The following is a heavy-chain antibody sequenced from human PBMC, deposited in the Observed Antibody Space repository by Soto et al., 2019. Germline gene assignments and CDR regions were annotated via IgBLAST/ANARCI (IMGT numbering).Heavy chain of an antibody. Sequence: PXETLSLTCTVAGCSISSGGYYWSWIRQHRGKGLEWIGYIYYSGSTYYNPSLKSRVTISVDTSKNQFSLKLSSVTAADTAVYYCARAGPLYCSSTSCYRDYYYGMDVWGQGTTVTVSS. V-gene: IGHV4-31*03. CDR3: ARAGPLYCSSTSCYRDYYYGMDV. J-gene: IGHJ6*02. CDR2: IYYSGST. CDR1: GCSISSGGYY. D-gene: IGHD2-2*01.